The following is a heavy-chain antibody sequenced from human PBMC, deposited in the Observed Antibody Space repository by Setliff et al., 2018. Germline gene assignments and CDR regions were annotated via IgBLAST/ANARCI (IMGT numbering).Heavy chain of an antibody. V-gene: IGHV1-46*01. CDR3: ARGYYDSYARYYVVGDY. CDR2: INPGGGST. CDR1: GYTFTTYA. D-gene: IGHD3-22*01. J-gene: IGHJ4*02. Sequence: ASVKVSCKASGYTFTTYAISWMRQAPGQGLEWMGMINPGGGSTTYAQKFQGRVTMTRDTSTSTVYMELSSLRTEDTAVYYCARGYYDSYARYYVVGDYWGQGTLVTVSS.